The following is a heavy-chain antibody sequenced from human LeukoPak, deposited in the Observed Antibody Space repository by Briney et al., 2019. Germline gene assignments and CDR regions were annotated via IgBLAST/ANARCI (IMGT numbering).Heavy chain of an antibody. CDR3: ARHRENTALDECYFDY. CDR1: GGSISGYY. J-gene: IGHJ4*02. CDR2: IYYSGNT. Sequence: SETLSLTCTVSGGSISGYYLSWIRQPPGKGLEWIGKIYYSGNTNYDPSLKSRITISVDTSKNQFSLKLSSVTAADTAVYYCARHRENTALDECYFDYWGQGTLVTVSS. D-gene: IGHD5-18*01. V-gene: IGHV4-59*08.